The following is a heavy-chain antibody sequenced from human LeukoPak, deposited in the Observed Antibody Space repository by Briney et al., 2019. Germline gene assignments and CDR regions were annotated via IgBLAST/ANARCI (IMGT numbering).Heavy chain of an antibody. CDR1: GFTFSSYE. CDR3: AREGRTGGRAFDF. CDR2: IGSRRNII. Sequence: PGGSLRLSCEVSGFTFSSYEMNWVRQAPGKGLEWVSYIGSRRNIIHYADSVKGRFIISRDNAKNLLFLQMNSLRGDDSAVYFCAREGRTGGRAFDFWGQGTMVTVSS. V-gene: IGHV3-48*03. D-gene: IGHD2-8*02. J-gene: IGHJ3*01.